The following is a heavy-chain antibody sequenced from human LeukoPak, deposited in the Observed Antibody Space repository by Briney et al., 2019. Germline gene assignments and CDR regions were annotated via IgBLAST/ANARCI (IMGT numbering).Heavy chain of an antibody. CDR2: ISSTSSAI. D-gene: IGHD3-16*01. CDR1: GFTFSSYS. V-gene: IGHV3-48*04. Sequence: QLGGSLRLSCAASGFTFSSYSMNWVRQAPGKGLEWLSYISSTSSAIYYADSLKGRFTISRDNAKNSLYLQMNSLRAEDTAVYYCARVIGSYGDSAYWGQGTLVTVS. CDR3: ARVIGSYGDSAY. J-gene: IGHJ4*02.